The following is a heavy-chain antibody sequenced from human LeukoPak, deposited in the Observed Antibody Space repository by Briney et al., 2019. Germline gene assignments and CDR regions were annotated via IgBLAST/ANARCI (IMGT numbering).Heavy chain of an antibody. Sequence: QPGGSLRLSCAASGFTFSSNWMHWVRQAPGKGLVWVSRINEDGSTTNYADSVKGRSTIFRDNAKNTLYLQMNSLRAEDTAVYYCARDTPLRGGATGNDYWGQGTLVTVSS. D-gene: IGHD1-26*01. CDR3: ARDTPLRGGATGNDY. CDR2: INEDGSTT. CDR1: GFTFSSNW. V-gene: IGHV3-74*01. J-gene: IGHJ4*02.